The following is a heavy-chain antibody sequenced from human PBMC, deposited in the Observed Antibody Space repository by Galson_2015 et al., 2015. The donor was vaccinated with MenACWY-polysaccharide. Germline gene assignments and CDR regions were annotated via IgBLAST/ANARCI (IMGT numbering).Heavy chain of an antibody. V-gene: IGHV3-23*01. CDR2: MSRTATT. CDR3: AREGFCSGGTCYFYEY. CDR1: GFAFSIYG. D-gene: IGHD2-15*01. J-gene: IGHJ4*02. Sequence: SLRPSCAASGFAFSIYGMAWVRQAPGKGLEWVSAMSRTATTYYSASVKGRFTISRDNSKNTLYLQMNSLRVEDTAVYYCAREGFCSGGTCYFYEYWGQGILVTVSA.